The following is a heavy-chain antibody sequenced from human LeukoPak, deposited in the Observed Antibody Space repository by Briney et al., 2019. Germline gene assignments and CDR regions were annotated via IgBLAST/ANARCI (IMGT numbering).Heavy chain of an antibody. CDR1: GGSFSGYY. CDR3: ASGEFDY. CDR2: INHSGST. V-gene: IGHV4-34*01. D-gene: IGHD3-16*01. Sequence: PSETLSLTCAVYGGSFSGYYWSWIRQPPGKGLEWIGEINHSGSTNYNPSLKSRVTISVDTSKNQFSLKLSSVTAADTAVYYCASGEFDYWGQGTLVTVSS. J-gene: IGHJ4*02.